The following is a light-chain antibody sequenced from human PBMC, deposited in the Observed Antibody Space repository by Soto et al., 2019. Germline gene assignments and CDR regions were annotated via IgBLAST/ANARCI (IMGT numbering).Light chain of an antibody. J-gene: IGKJ1*01. CDR3: QQYHSYPWT. CDR1: QSISSF. CDR2: KAS. Sequence: DNQMTQSPSTLSASVGDRVTFTCRASQSISSFLAWYQQKPGKAPKLLIYKASTLESGVPSRFSGRGSATEFTLTISSLQPDDFAAYYCQQYHSYPWTFGQGTRVEIK. V-gene: IGKV1-5*03.